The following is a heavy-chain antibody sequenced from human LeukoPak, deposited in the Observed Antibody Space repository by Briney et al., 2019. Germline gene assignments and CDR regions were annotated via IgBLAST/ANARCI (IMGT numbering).Heavy chain of an antibody. CDR3: AREYSSSWYNWFDP. Sequence: GGSLRLSCAASGFTFSSYAMSWVRQAPGKGLEWVANIKQDGSEKYYVDSVKGRFTISRDNAKNSLYLQMNSLRAEDTAVYYCAREYSSSWYNWFDPWGQGTLVTVSS. D-gene: IGHD6-13*01. CDR1: GFTFSSYA. J-gene: IGHJ5*02. CDR2: IKQDGSEK. V-gene: IGHV3-7*01.